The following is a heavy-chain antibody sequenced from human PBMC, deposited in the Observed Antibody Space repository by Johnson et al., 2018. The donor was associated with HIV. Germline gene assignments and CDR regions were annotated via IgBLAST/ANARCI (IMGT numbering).Heavy chain of an antibody. D-gene: IGHD5-24*01. J-gene: IGHJ3*01. Sequence: VQLVESGGGLVQPGRSLRLSCAASKFTFDDYAMHWVRQAPGKGLEWVSGINSGGGTYYGDLVPGRFTISRDYSKNTLSLQMYSLRAEDTAVYFCARGCRDGYTGDVFDVWGQGTRVTVSS. CDR1: KFTFDDYA. V-gene: IGHV3-66*01. CDR3: ARGCRDGYTGDVFDV. CDR2: INSGGGT.